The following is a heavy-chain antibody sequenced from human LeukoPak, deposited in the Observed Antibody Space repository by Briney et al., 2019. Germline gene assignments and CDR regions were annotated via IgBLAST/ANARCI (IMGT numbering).Heavy chain of an antibody. Sequence: SGGSLRLSCVASGFTFSTYWMSWVRQAPGKGLEWVANIKGDGSEKHYVDSVKGRFTISRDNAKNSLFLQMSSLRVEDTAVYYCVRDTWIDDYWGQGTLVTVSS. CDR2: IKGDGSEK. V-gene: IGHV3-7*01. CDR1: GFTFSTYW. CDR3: VRDTWIDDY. D-gene: IGHD5-12*01. J-gene: IGHJ4*02.